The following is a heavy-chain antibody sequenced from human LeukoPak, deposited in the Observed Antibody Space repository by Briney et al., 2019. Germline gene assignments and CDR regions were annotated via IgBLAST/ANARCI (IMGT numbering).Heavy chain of an antibody. D-gene: IGHD3-3*01. CDR2: IYYSGST. CDR1: GGSISSYY. Sequence: SETLSLTCTVSGGSISSYYWSWNRQPPGKGLEWIGYIYYSGSTNYNPSLKSRVTISVDTSKNQFSLKLSSVTAADTAVYYCARGVVMLFDYWGQGTLVTVSS. V-gene: IGHV4-59*01. J-gene: IGHJ4*02. CDR3: ARGVVMLFDY.